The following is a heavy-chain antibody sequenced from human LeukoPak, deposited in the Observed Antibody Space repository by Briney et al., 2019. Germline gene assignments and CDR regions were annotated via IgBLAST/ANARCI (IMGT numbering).Heavy chain of an antibody. V-gene: IGHV1-69*04. Sequence: GASVKVSCKASGFTFTSSAISWVRQAPGQGLEWVGRIIPILGIANYAQKFQGRVTITADKSTSTAYMELSSLRSEDTAVYYCARDNTIVVVVAATGQYDPWGQGTLVTVSS. J-gene: IGHJ5*02. D-gene: IGHD2-15*01. CDR3: ARDNTIVVVVAATGQYDP. CDR1: GFTFTSSA. CDR2: IIPILGIA.